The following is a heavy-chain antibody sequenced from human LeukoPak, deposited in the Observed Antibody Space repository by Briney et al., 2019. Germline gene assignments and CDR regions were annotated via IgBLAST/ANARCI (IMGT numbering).Heavy chain of an antibody. CDR3: AKGPSVAGTISDN. V-gene: IGHV3-48*01. CDR2: ISSSSSTI. J-gene: IGHJ4*02. D-gene: IGHD6-19*01. Sequence: GGSLRLSCAASGFTFSSYSMNWVRQAPGKGLEWVSYISSSSSTIYYADSVKGRFTISRDKSKNTLYLQMNSLRTEDTAVYYCAKGPSVAGTISDNWGQGTLVTVSS. CDR1: GFTFSSYS.